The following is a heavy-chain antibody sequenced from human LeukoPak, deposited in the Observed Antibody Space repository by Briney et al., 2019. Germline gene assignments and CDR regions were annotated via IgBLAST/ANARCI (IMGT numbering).Heavy chain of an antibody. CDR1: GFTFDDYA. D-gene: IGHD6-13*01. V-gene: IGHV3-9*01. CDR3: AKDIAAAGTRYWYGMDV. Sequence: GGSLRLSCAASGFTFDDYAMHWVRPAPGKGLEWVSGISWNSGSIGYADSVKGRFTISRDNAKNSLYLQMNSLRAEDTALYYCAKDIAAAGTRYWYGMDVWGQGTTVTVSS. J-gene: IGHJ6*02. CDR2: ISWNSGSI.